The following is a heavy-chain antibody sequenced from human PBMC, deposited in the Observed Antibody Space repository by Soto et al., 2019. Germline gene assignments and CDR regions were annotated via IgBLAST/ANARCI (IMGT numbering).Heavy chain of an antibody. V-gene: IGHV4-4*07. Sequence: QVQLQASGPGLVKPSETLSLTCTVSGASMNSYHWSWIRQPAGKGLEWIGHINSSGSTNYNPSLKSLVTMSVDTSKNHFSLRLMSLTAADTAVYYCARDQGVAAAGITWFDPWGQGSLVTVSS. D-gene: IGHD6-13*01. CDR3: ARDQGVAAAGITWFDP. CDR1: GASMNSYH. CDR2: INSSGST. J-gene: IGHJ5*02.